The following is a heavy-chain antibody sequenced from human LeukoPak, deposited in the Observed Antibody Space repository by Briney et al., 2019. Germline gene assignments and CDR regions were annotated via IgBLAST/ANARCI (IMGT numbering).Heavy chain of an antibody. Sequence: TGGSLRLSCAASGFTFTSYAMSWVRQAPGQGLEWVSSISGSGGSTHYADSVKGRFTISRDNSKNTLYLQMNSLRAEDTAVYYCAKEVGHFDYWGQGTLVTVSS. CDR2: ISGSGGST. D-gene: IGHD1-26*01. J-gene: IGHJ4*02. V-gene: IGHV3-23*01. CDR1: GFTFTSYA. CDR3: AKEVGHFDY.